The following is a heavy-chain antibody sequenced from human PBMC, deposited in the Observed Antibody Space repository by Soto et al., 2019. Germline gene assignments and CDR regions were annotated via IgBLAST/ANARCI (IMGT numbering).Heavy chain of an antibody. CDR2: ISDAGSKK. CDR3: AVERETSSWFWSVFES. J-gene: IGHJ4*02. V-gene: IGHV3-30-3*01. D-gene: IGHD6-13*01. Sequence: QVQLVESGGGVVQPGRSLRLSCSTSGLTFTRHAMHCVRQVPGKGLERVEAISDAGSKKHYVDSVKGRFSISRDKSRNTLYLQINSLRFEDTAVYFCAVERETSSWFWSVFESWGQGTLVTVSS. CDR1: GLTFTRHA.